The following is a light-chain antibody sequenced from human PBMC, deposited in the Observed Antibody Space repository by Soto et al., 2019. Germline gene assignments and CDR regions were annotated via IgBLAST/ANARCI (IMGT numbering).Light chain of an antibody. CDR3: QRYNNWPFT. CDR1: QSISSN. Sequence: EIVMTQSPATLSVTPEERATLSCRASQSISSNLAWYQQKPGQAPRLLIYGASTRATGIPATFSGSGSGTEFTLTISSLQSEDFAVYYCQRYNNWPFTFGPGTKVDIK. CDR2: GAS. V-gene: IGKV3-15*01. J-gene: IGKJ3*01.